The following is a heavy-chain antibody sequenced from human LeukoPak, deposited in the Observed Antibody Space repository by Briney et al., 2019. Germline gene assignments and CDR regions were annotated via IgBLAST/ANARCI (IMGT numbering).Heavy chain of an antibody. J-gene: IGHJ6*03. CDR2: ISWNSGSI. V-gene: IGHV3-9*01. D-gene: IGHD6-6*01. CDR1: GFTFDDYA. CDR3: AKDGVSIAARPRGYYYYMDV. Sequence: GRSLRLSCAASGFTFDDYAMHWVRHAPGKGLEWVSGISWNSGSIVYADCVKGRFTISRDNAKNSLYLQMNSLRAEDTALYYCAKDGVSIAARPRGYYYYMDVWGKGTTVTVSS.